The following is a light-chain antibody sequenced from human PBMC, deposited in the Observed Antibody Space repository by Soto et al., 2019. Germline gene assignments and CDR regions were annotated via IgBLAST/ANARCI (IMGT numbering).Light chain of an antibody. CDR1: SSNIGNRD. CDR2: DNN. Sequence: QSVLTQPPSVSAAPGQKVTISCSGSSSNIGNRDVSWYQQLPGKAPKLLIFDNNQRPSGIPDRVSGSKSGTSATLGITGLQTGDEADYYCGTWDSSLNARVFGGGTKLTVL. CDR3: GTWDSSLNARV. V-gene: IGLV1-51*01. J-gene: IGLJ3*02.